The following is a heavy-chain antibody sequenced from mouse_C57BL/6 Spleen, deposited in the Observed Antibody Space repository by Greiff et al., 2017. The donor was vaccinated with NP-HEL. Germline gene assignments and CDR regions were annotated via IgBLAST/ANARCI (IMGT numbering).Heavy chain of an antibody. D-gene: IGHD2-3*01. CDR3: ARDPLRDGYPSWFAY. V-gene: IGHV5-4*01. Sequence: EVKLQESGGGLVKPGGSLKLSCAASGFTFSSYAMSWVRQTPEKRLEWVATISDGGSYTYYPDNVKGRFTISRDNAKNNLYLQMSHLKSEDTAMYYCARDPLRDGYPSWFAYWGQGTLVTVSA. J-gene: IGHJ3*01. CDR2: ISDGGSYT. CDR1: GFTFSSYA.